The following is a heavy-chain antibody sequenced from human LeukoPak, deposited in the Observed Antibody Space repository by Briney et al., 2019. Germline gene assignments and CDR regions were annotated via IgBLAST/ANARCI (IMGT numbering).Heavy chain of an antibody. CDR3: ARDSNWNNGGFDY. D-gene: IGHD1/OR15-1a*01. CDR2: ISGSGGST. CDR1: GFTFSSYA. J-gene: IGHJ4*02. V-gene: IGHV3-23*01. Sequence: GGSLRLSCAASGFTFSSYAMSWVRQAPGKGLEWVSAISGSGGSTYYADSVKGRFTISRDNSKNTLYLQMNSLRAEDTAVYYCARDSNWNNGGFDYWGQGTLVTVSA.